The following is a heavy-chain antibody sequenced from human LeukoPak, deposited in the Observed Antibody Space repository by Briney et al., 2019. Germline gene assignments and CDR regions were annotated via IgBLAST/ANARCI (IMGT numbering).Heavy chain of an antibody. CDR3: ARDQATRGDYYGSGSPAFFDY. CDR2: IYYSGST. CDR1: GGSISSYY. V-gene: IGHV4-59*12. J-gene: IGHJ4*02. Sequence: SETLSLTCTVSGGSISSYYWSWIRQPPGKGLEWIGYIYYSGSTNYNPSLKSRVTISVDTSKNQFSLKLSSVTAADTAVYYCARDQATRGDYYGSGSPAFFDYWGQGSLVTVSS. D-gene: IGHD3-10*01.